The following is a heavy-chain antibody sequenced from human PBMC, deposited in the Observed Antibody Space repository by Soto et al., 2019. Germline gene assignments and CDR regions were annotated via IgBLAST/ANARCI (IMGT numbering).Heavy chain of an antibody. CDR3: ARAHYGDYGYGMDV. CDR1: GGSISSGGYS. CDR2: IYHSGST. V-gene: IGHV4-30-2*01. Sequence: QLQLQESGSGLVKPSQTLSLTCAVSGGSISSGGYSWSWIRQPPGKGLEWIGYIYHSGSTYCNPSLKSRVTLSVDRSKNQFSLKMSSVTAADTAVYYCARAHYGDYGYGMDVWGQGTTVTVSS. J-gene: IGHJ6*02. D-gene: IGHD4-17*01.